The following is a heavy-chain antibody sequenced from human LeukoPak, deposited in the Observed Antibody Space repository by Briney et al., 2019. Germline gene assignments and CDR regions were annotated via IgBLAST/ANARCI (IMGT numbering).Heavy chain of an antibody. CDR2: INHSGST. Sequence: PSETLSLTCAVYGGTFSGYYRRWIRQPPGKGLVWIAGINHSGSTNYNPSFKSRVTISVDTSKIQFSLKLSSVTAADTAVYYCARPGGYCSSTSCYGSFDYWGQGTLVTDSS. J-gene: IGHJ4*02. D-gene: IGHD2-2*01. V-gene: IGHV4-34*01. CDR1: GGTFSGYY. CDR3: ARPGGYCSSTSCYGSFDY.